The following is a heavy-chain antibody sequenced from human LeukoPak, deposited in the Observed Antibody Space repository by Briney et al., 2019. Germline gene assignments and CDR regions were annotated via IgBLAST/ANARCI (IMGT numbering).Heavy chain of an antibody. CDR2: ISYRGRT. D-gene: IGHD3-10*01. CDR1: GDSISSSY. CDR3: ARRVLESPVISENNWLDP. J-gene: IGHJ5*02. V-gene: IGHV4-59*08. Sequence: PAETLSLTCTVSGDSISSSYWSWIRQPPGKGLEWIGSISYRGRTNSNPSLKSRVSISVDTSKNQFSLSPTSVTAADTAVYYCARRVLESPVISENNWLDPWGQGTLVTVSS.